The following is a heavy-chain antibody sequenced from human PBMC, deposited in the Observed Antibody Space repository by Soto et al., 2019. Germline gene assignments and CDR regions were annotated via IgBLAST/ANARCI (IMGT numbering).Heavy chain of an antibody. V-gene: IGHV1-18*01. Sequence: QVQLVQSGAEVKKPGASVKVSCKASGYTFTSYGISWVRQAPGQGLEWMGWISAYNGNTNYAQKLQGRVTMTTDTSTSTAYMELSSLRSDDTAVYYCARTYYYDSSGYYRDYYFDYWGQGTLVTVSS. CDR2: ISAYNGNT. J-gene: IGHJ4*02. D-gene: IGHD3-22*01. CDR1: GYTFTSYG. CDR3: ARTYYYDSSGYYRDYYFDY.